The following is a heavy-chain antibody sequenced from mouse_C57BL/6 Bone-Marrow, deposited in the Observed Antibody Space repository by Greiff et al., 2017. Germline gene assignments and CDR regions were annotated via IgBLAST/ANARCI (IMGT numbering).Heavy chain of an antibody. CDR2: SRNKANDYTT. J-gene: IGHJ3*01. CDR1: GFTFSDFY. D-gene: IGHD4-1*01. V-gene: IGHV7-1*01. Sequence: VQLMESGGGLVQSGRSLRLSCATSGFTFSDFYMEWVRQAPGKGLEWIAASRNKANDYTTEYSASVKGRFIVSRDTSQSILYLQMNALGAEDTAIYYCARDAGWDAWFAYWGQGTLVTVSA. CDR3: ARDAGWDAWFAY.